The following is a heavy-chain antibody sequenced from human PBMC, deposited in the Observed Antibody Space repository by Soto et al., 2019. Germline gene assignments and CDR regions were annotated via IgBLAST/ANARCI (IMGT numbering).Heavy chain of an antibody. J-gene: IGHJ4*02. D-gene: IGHD3-16*01. CDR3: ARDGAGAYFDY. V-gene: IGHV3-33*01. Sequence: HPGGSLRLSCAASGFTFSSYGMHWVRQAPGKGLEWVAVIWYDGSNKYYADSVKGRFTISRDNSKNTLYLQMNSLRAEDTAVYYCARDGAGAYFDYWGQGTLVTVSS. CDR1: GFTFSSYG. CDR2: IWYDGSNK.